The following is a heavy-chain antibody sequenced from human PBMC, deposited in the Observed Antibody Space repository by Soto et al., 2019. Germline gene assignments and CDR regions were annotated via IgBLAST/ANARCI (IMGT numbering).Heavy chain of an antibody. J-gene: IGHJ5*01. CDR2: ISDDGSRT. V-gene: IGHV3-23*01. Sequence: EVQLLESGGGLVQPGGSLRLSCAASGFSFSTFEMSWVRQAPGRGLEWVSFISDDGSRTYYADAVKGRFTISRDNSKHTLYLQMNSLTAGDTAVYACVKGGWLDFWGQGTLVTVSS. CDR3: VKGGWLDF. D-gene: IGHD3-16*01. CDR1: GFSFSTFE.